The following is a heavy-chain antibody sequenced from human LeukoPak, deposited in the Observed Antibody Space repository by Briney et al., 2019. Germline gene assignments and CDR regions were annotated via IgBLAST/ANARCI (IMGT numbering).Heavy chain of an antibody. CDR3: ARDRGYCSGGSCYSNAFDI. CDR1: GFTFSTYS. CDR2: ISSSTTYI. D-gene: IGHD2-15*01. J-gene: IGHJ3*02. Sequence: GGSLRLSCAASGFTFSTYSMDWARQAPGKGLEWVSYISSSTTYIYYADSVKGRFTISRDNAKNSLYLQMNSLRAEDTSVYYCARDRGYCSGGSCYSNAFDIWGQGTMVTVSS. V-gene: IGHV3-21*01.